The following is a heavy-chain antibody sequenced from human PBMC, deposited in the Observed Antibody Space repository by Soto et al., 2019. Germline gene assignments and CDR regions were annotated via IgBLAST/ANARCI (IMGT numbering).Heavy chain of an antibody. CDR1: GSSFSHYG. Sequence: SMKVSCYASGSSFSHYGISGVRQAPGHGLEWMGGIIPVFGTPHYAQKFQDRVTITADESTSTVYMEVSSLTSEDTAVYYCARGDATKIIVTTYYGLDVWGQGTTVTVSS. J-gene: IGHJ6*02. CDR3: ARGDATKIIVTTYYGLDV. CDR2: IIPVFGTP. V-gene: IGHV1-69*13. D-gene: IGHD3-22*01.